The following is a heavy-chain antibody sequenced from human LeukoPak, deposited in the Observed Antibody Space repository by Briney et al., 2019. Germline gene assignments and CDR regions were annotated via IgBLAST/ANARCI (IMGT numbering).Heavy chain of an antibody. Sequence: SETLSLTCTVSGGSISSSSYYWGWIRQPPGKGLEWIGSIYYSGSTYYNPSLKSRVTISVDTSKNQFSLKLSSVTAADTAVYYCARRGNMVRGIAFDIWGKGTTVTISS. CDR1: GGSISSSSYY. CDR3: ARRGNMVRGIAFDI. V-gene: IGHV4-39*01. J-gene: IGHJ6*04. CDR2: IYYSGST. D-gene: IGHD3-10*01.